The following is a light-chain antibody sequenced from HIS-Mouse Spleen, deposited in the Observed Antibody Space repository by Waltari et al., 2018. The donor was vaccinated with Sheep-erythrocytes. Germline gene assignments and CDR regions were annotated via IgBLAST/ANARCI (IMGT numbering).Light chain of an antibody. Sequence: SYELTQPPSVSASPGQTASITCSGDKLGDKYACWYQQKPGQSPVLVIYQDSKRPSGIPELFSGSNSGNTATQTISGTQAMDEADYYCQAWDSSTAVFGGGTKLTVL. CDR2: QDS. CDR1: KLGDKY. V-gene: IGLV3-1*01. CDR3: QAWDSSTAV. J-gene: IGLJ2*01.